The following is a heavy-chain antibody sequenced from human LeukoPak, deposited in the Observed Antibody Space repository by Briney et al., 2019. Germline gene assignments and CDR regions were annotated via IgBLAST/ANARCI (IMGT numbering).Heavy chain of an antibody. CDR1: GVTFDDYA. CDR3: AKAADQYYYYYFYYMDV. Sequence: GGSLRLSCAASGVTFDDYAMHWVRQAPGRGLEWVSSINWNSGSIGYAHSVKGRFTISRYNAKNSLYLQMSSLRVEDTAVYYCAKAADQYYYYYFYYMDVWGKGTTVTVSS. J-gene: IGHJ6*03. D-gene: IGHD2-2*01. CDR2: INWNSGSI. V-gene: IGHV3-9*01.